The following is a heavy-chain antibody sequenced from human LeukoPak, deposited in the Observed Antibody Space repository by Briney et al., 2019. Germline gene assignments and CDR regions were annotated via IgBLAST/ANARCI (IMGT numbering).Heavy chain of an antibody. V-gene: IGHV3-15*01. J-gene: IGHJ4*02. CDR2: IKSKSNGGTA. CDR3: TTGGDRRGSAWHGDY. CDR1: GLTFSNAW. Sequence: GGSLRLSCSVSGLTFSNAWMNWVRQAPGKGLEWVGRIKSKSNGGTADYAAPVKGRFTISRDDSKNTLYLQMNNLKTEDTAVYYCTTGGDRRGSAWHGDYWGQGTLVTVSS. D-gene: IGHD6-19*01.